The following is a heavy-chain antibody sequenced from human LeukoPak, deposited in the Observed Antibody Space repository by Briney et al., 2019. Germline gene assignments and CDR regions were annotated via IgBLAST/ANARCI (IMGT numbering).Heavy chain of an antibody. Sequence: SETLSLTCTVYGGSISSYYWSWIRQPPGKGLEWIGYIYYSGSTNYNPSLKSRVTISVDTSKNQFSLKLSSVTAADTAVYYCARASFGDRGYMDVWGKGTTVTISS. V-gene: IGHV4-59*01. D-gene: IGHD1-14*01. CDR3: ARASFGDRGYMDV. J-gene: IGHJ6*03. CDR2: IYYSGST. CDR1: GGSISSYY.